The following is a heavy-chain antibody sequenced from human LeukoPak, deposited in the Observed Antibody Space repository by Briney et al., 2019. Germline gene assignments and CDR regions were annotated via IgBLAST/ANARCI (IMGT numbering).Heavy chain of an antibody. CDR2: ISGSGGST. D-gene: IGHD3-10*02. CDR3: AELGITMIGGV. Sequence: PGGSLRLSCAASGFTFSNFGMSWVRQAPGKGLEWVSVISGSGGSTYYADSVKGRFTISRDSSKDTLYLQMNSLRAEDPAVYYCAELGITMIGGVWGKGTTVTISS. J-gene: IGHJ6*04. V-gene: IGHV3-23*01. CDR1: GFTFSNFG.